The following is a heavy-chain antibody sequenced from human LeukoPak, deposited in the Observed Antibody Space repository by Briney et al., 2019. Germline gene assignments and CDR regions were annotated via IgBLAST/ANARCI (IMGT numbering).Heavy chain of an antibody. D-gene: IGHD5-18*01. CDR3: AKDGYSYGLLPFDY. CDR1: GFTFDDYA. V-gene: IGHV3-9*01. Sequence: GRSLRLSCAASGFTFDDYAMHWVRQAPGKGLEWVSGISWSSGSIGYADSVKGRFTISRDNAKNSLYLQMNSLRAEDTALYYCAKDGYSYGLLPFDYWGQGALVTVSS. J-gene: IGHJ4*02. CDR2: ISWSSGSI.